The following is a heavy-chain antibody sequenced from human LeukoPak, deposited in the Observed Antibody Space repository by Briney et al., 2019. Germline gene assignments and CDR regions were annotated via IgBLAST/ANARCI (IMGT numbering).Heavy chain of an antibody. D-gene: IGHD1-14*01. CDR1: GFTFSSYA. Sequence: PGGSLRLSCAASGFTFSSYAMHWVRQAPGKGLEWVAVISYDGSNKYYADSVKGRFTISRDNSKNTLYLQMNSLRAEDTAVYYCANSRPQPEQFFDYWGQGTLVTVSS. CDR3: ANSRPQPEQFFDY. V-gene: IGHV3-30-3*01. J-gene: IGHJ4*02. CDR2: ISYDGSNK.